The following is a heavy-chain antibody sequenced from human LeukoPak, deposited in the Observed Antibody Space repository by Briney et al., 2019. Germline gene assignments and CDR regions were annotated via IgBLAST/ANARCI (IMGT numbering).Heavy chain of an antibody. V-gene: IGHV4-34*01. CDR2: INHSGST. D-gene: IGHD3-3*01. J-gene: IGHJ3*02. CDR1: GGSFSGYY. CDR3: ARAACDFWSGSLHDAFDI. Sequence: SETLSLTCAVYGGSFSGYYWSWICQPPGKGLEWIGEINHSGSTNYNPSLKSRVTISVDTSKNQFSLKLSSVTAADTAVYYCARAACDFWSGSLHDAFDIWGQGTMVTVSS.